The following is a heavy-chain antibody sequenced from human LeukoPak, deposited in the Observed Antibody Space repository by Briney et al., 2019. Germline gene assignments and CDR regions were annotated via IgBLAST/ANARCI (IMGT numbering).Heavy chain of an antibody. J-gene: IGHJ5*02. V-gene: IGHV4-59*12. CDR2: IYHSGST. CDR1: GGSISSYY. Sequence: KPSETLSLTCTVSGGSISSYYWSWIRQPPGKGLEWIGYIYHSGSTYYNPSLKSRVTISVDRSKNQFSLKLSSVTAADTAIYYCARDLVTSTYNWFDPWGQGTLVTVSP. D-gene: IGHD2-21*02. CDR3: ARDLVTSTYNWFDP.